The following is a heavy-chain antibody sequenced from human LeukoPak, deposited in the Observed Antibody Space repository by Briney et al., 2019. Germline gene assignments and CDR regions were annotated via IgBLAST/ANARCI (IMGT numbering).Heavy chain of an antibody. CDR2: VSYLGSKT. CDR1: GFTFSSFA. CDR3: ARETGSYDSNGYYSY. J-gene: IGHJ4*02. D-gene: IGHD3-22*01. Sequence: GKSLRLSCAASGFTFSSFAMHWVRQAPGRGLEWVATVSYLGSKTYHADSVKGRFTISRDNSKNTLYLQMNSLRAEDTAVYYCARETGSYDSNGYYSYWGQGTLVTVSS. V-gene: IGHV3-30*04.